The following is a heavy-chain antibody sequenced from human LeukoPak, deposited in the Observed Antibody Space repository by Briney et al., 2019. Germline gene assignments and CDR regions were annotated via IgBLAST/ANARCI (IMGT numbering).Heavy chain of an antibody. Sequence: SETLSLTCTVSGGSISSSSYYWGWIRQPPGKGLEWIGSIYYSGSTYYNPSLKSRVTISVDTSKNQFSLKLSSVPAADTAVYYCARGTSIAAAGSDYYYYYMDVWGKGTTVTISS. CDR3: ARGTSIAAAGSDYYYYYMDV. V-gene: IGHV4-39*07. J-gene: IGHJ6*03. D-gene: IGHD6-13*01. CDR2: IYYSGST. CDR1: GGSISSSSYY.